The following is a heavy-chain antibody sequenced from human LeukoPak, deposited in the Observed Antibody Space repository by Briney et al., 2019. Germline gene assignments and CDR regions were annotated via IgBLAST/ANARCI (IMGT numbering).Heavy chain of an antibody. CDR2: ISGSGGST. D-gene: IGHD3-10*01. J-gene: IGHJ4*02. V-gene: IGHV3-23*01. CDR1: GFTLSSYA. CDR3: AKLPWVTMVRVDY. Sequence: GGSLRLSCAASGFTLSSYAMSWVRQAPGKGLEWVSAISGSGGSTYYADSVKRRFTISRDNSKNTLYLQMNSLRAEDTAVYYCAKLPWVTMVRVDYWGRGTLVTVSS.